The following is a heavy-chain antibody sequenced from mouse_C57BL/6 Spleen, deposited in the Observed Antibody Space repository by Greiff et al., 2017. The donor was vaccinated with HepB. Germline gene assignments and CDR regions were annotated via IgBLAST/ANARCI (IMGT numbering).Heavy chain of an antibody. CDR1: GFTFSSYA. V-gene: IGHV5-4*01. CDR3: ARGEKYDYDAVFAY. J-gene: IGHJ3*01. D-gene: IGHD2-4*01. Sequence: EVHLVESGGGLVKPGGSLKLSCAASGFTFSSYAMSWVRQTPEKRLEWVATISDGGSYTYYPDNVKGRFTISRDNAKNNLYLQMSHLKSEDTAMYYCARGEKYDYDAVFAYWGQGTLVTVSA. CDR2: ISDGGSYT.